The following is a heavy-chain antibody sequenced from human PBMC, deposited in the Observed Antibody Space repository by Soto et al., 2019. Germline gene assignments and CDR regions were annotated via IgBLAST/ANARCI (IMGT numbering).Heavy chain of an antibody. V-gene: IGHV1-8*01. Sequence: ASVKVSCKASGYTFTSYDINWVRQATGQGLEWMGWMNPNSGNTGYAQKFQGRVTMTRNTSISTAYMELSSLRSEDTAVYYCATHRTRSHLYYYYMHVWDKGTSVTV. CDR2: MNPNSGNT. CDR3: ATHRTRSHLYYYYMHV. J-gene: IGHJ6*03. CDR1: GYTFTSYD. D-gene: IGHD1-1*01.